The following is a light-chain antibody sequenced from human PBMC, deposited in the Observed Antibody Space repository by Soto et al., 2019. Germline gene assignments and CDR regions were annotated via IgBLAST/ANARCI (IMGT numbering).Light chain of an antibody. Sequence: DIEMTQSPSTLSASVGDRVTITCRASQTIRRWLAWYQQRPGKAPKVLIYDSSTLESGVPARFSGSGSETQFSLTISILQPEDSATYYCQHYNSDPWTFGQGTKVDIK. CDR3: QHYNSDPWT. CDR1: QTIRRW. V-gene: IGKV1-5*01. J-gene: IGKJ1*01. CDR2: DSS.